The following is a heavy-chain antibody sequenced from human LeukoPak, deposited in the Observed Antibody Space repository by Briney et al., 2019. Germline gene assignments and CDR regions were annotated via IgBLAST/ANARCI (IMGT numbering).Heavy chain of an antibody. J-gene: IGHJ6*02. CDR2: ISWNSGDI. Sequence: PGGSLRLSCAASGFTFDDYAMHWVRQAPGKGLEWVSGISWNSGDIGHADSVKGRFTISRDNAKNSLYLQMNSLRAEDTALYYCAKDYGSGTYPTYYYYGMDVWGQGTTVTVSS. CDR3: AKDYGSGTYPTYYYYGMDV. CDR1: GFTFDDYA. D-gene: IGHD3-10*01. V-gene: IGHV3-9*01.